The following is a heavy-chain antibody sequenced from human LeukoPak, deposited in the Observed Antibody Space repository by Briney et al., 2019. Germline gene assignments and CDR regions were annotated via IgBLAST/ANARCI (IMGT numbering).Heavy chain of an antibody. CDR2: ITPYNGNT. J-gene: IGHJ5*02. CDR3: ARDEHMNLRDPDH. V-gene: IGHV1-18*01. CDR1: GYRFIDYG. D-gene: IGHD2-21*01. Sequence: ASVKVSCKASGYRFIDYGISWVRQAPGQGPEWMGWITPYNGNTNYAQKVQDRLTMTTDTPTATGYLELRSLRPEDTAVYYCARDEHMNLRDPDHWGQGTLVIVSS.